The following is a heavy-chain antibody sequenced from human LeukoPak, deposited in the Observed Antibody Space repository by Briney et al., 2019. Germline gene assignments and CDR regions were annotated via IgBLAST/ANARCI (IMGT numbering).Heavy chain of an antibody. CDR3: AKGSVSMAGTPGDV. D-gene: IGHD6-19*01. V-gene: IGHV3-7*03. CDR2: MNIDGSEK. CDR1: GFTFSSFW. J-gene: IGHJ6*02. Sequence: GGSLRLSCAASGFTFSSFWMGWVRQTPGKRLEWVANMNIDGSEKYYADSVKGRFTISRDNSKNTLFLQMNSLRAEDTAIYYCAKGSVSMAGTPGDVWGQGTTVTVSS.